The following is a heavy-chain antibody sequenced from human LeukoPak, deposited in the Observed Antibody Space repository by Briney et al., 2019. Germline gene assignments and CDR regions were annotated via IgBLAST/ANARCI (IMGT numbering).Heavy chain of an antibody. CDR3: AGGHGMDV. D-gene: IGHD3-10*01. CDR1: GFTFDDYA. Sequence: PGRSLRLSCAASGFTFDDYAMQCVRQAPGKGLEWVSGISWNSGSIGYADSVKGRFTISRDNAKHSLYPQMNTPRAEDTALYYCAGGHGMDVWGQGTTVTVSS. V-gene: IGHV3-9*01. CDR2: ISWNSGSI. J-gene: IGHJ6*02.